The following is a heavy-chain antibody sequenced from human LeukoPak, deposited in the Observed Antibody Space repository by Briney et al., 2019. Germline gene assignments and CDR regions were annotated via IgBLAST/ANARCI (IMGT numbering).Heavy chain of an antibody. J-gene: IGHJ4*02. Sequence: PGGSLRLSCAASGLTFSNYAMTWVRQARGKGLEGGSAITATSDTTYYVDSVKGRFTISRDNSKDTLYLQMNSLRAEDTALYYCAKRRSYSAYDIDYWGQGTLVTVSS. CDR3: AKRRSYSAYDIDY. CDR1: GLTFSNYA. CDR2: ITATSDTT. D-gene: IGHD5-12*01. V-gene: IGHV3-23*01.